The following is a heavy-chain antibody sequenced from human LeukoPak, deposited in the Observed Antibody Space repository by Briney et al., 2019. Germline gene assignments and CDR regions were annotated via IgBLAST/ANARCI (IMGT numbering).Heavy chain of an antibody. D-gene: IGHD3-22*01. J-gene: IGHJ3*02. CDR1: GGSISSYY. CDR2: IYYSGST. CDR3: ARVSWNYYDSSGYFIDI. Sequence: SETLSLTCTVSGGSISSYYWSWIRQPPGKGLEWIGYIYYSGSTNYNPSLKSRVTISVDTSKNQFSLKLSSVTAADTAVYYCARVSWNYYDSSGYFIDIWGQGTMVTVSS. V-gene: IGHV4-59*01.